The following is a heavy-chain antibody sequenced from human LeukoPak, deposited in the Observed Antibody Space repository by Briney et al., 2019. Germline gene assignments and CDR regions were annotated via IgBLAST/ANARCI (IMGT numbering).Heavy chain of an antibody. CDR2: IKQDGSEK. CDR1: GFTVSSNY. CDR3: ARDFGILYYFDY. Sequence: GGSLRLSCAASGFTVSSNYMSWVRQAPGKGLEWVANIKQDGSEKYYVDSVKGRFTISGDNAKNSLYLQMNSLRAEDTAVYYCARDFGILYYFDYWGQGTLVTVSS. J-gene: IGHJ4*02. V-gene: IGHV3-7*01. D-gene: IGHD3-3*01.